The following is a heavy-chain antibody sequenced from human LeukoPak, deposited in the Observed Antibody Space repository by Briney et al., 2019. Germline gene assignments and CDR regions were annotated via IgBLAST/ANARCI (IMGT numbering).Heavy chain of an antibody. Sequence: GGSLRLSCAASGFTFSSDAMNWVRQAPGKGLEWVSGIRDGGGNTYYADSVKGRFTISRDDSKNTLYLQMNSLRGEDTALYYCARVQWFGELSAFDYWGQGTLVTVSS. CDR1: GFTFSSDA. CDR2: IRDGGGNT. D-gene: IGHD3-10*01. V-gene: IGHV3-23*01. CDR3: ARVQWFGELSAFDY. J-gene: IGHJ4*02.